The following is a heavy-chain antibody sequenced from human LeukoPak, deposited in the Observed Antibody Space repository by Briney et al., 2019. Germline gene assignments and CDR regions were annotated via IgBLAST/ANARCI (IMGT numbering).Heavy chain of an antibody. CDR2: IRSKAYGGTT. V-gene: IGHV3-49*04. CDR1: GFTFGDYA. D-gene: IGHD3-9*01. J-gene: IGHJ4*02. CDR3: TRVDYDILTGYYSPDY. Sequence: PGRSLRLSCTASGFTFGDYAMSWVRQAPGKGLEWVGSIRSKAYGGTTEYAASVKGRFTISRDDSKSIAYLQMNSLKTEDTAVYYCTRVDYDILTGYYSPDYWGQGTLVTVSS.